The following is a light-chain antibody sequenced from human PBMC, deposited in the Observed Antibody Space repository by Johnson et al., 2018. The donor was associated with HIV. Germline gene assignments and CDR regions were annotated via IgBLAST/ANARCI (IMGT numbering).Light chain of an antibody. V-gene: IGLV1-51*02. CDR3: GTWDSSLSAGGFV. CDR2: ENN. J-gene: IGLJ1*01. Sequence: QSVLTQPPSVSAAPGQKVTISCSGSSSNIGNNYVSWYQQLPGTAPKFLIYENNKRPSGIPDRFSGSKSGTSATLGITGLQTGDAADYYCGTWDSSLSAGGFVFGTGTKVTVL. CDR1: SSNIGNNY.